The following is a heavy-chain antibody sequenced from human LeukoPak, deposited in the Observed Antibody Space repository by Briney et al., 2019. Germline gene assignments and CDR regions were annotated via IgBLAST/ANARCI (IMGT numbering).Heavy chain of an antibody. CDR1: GFTFSSYT. CDR3: ARAPPGYSSSWYLGSKAFDY. CDR2: ISSSSSTI. Sequence: GGSLRLSCAASGFTFSSYTMNWVRQPPGKGLEWVSYISSSSSTIYYADSVKGRFTISRDNAKNSLYLQMNSLRAEDTAVYYCARAPPGYSSSWYLGSKAFDYWGQGTLVTVSS. V-gene: IGHV3-48*04. J-gene: IGHJ4*02. D-gene: IGHD6-13*01.